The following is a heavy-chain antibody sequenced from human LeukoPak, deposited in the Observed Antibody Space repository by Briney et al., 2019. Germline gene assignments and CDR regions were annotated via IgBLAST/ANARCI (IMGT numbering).Heavy chain of an antibody. Sequence: GGSLRLSCAASGFAFSSYGMHWVRQAPGKGLEWVAYIHYDSTTEDYADSVKGRFTISRDNSKNTLYLQMNSLRAEDTAVYYCAKSVVYYDSSGYYYYYYMDVWGKGTTVTVSS. V-gene: IGHV3-30*02. CDR1: GFAFSSYG. CDR3: AKSVVYYDSSGYYYYYYMDV. CDR2: IHYDSTTE. J-gene: IGHJ6*03. D-gene: IGHD3-22*01.